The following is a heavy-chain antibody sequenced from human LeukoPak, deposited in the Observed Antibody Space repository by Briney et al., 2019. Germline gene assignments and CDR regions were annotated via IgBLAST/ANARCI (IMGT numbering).Heavy chain of an antibody. D-gene: IGHD2-8*02. CDR2: FDGNGPNT. CDR3: AKPRTTGLGWSQFDY. Sequence: GGSLRLSCAASGFTFSSFAMTWVRQAPGKGLEWVSGFDGNGPNTYYADSVKGRWTISRDNSRNTLYLEMNSLRPEDTAIYYCAKPRTTGLGWSQFDYWGQGSLVTVSS. V-gene: IGHV3-23*01. J-gene: IGHJ4*02. CDR1: GFTFSSFA.